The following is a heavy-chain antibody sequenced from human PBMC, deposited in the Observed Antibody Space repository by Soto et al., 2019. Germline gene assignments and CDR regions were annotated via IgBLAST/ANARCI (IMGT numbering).Heavy chain of an antibody. Sequence: SETLSLTCTVSGGSISSYYWSWIRQPPGKGLEWIGYIYYSGSTNYNPSLKSRVTISVDTSKNQFSLKLSSVTAADTAVYYCARGGVTMVRGVTPTKGYYYYMDVWGKGTTVTVSS. D-gene: IGHD3-10*01. CDR2: IYYSGST. V-gene: IGHV4-59*01. CDR3: ARGGVTMVRGVTPTKGYYYYMDV. J-gene: IGHJ6*03. CDR1: GGSISSYY.